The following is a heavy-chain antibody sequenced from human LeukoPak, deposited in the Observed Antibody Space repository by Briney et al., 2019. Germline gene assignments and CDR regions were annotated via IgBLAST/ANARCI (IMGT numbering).Heavy chain of an antibody. CDR1: GGTFSSYA. J-gene: IGHJ4*02. D-gene: IGHD6-19*01. Sequence: AVKVSCKASGGTFSSYAISWVRQAPGQGLEWMGRIIPIFGTANYAQKFQGRVTITTDESTSTAYMELSSLRSEDTAVYYCARGRYSGWSIFPDYWGQGTLVNVSS. CDR3: ARGRYSGWSIFPDY. CDR2: IIPIFGTA. V-gene: IGHV1-69*05.